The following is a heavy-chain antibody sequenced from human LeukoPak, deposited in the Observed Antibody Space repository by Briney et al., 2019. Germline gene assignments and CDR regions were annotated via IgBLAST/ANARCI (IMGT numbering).Heavy chain of an antibody. CDR3: ARGPNLSVLRYFDWLSKAQGEGGLAFNYYYGMDV. Sequence: SETLSLTCAVYGGSFSGYYWSWIRQPPGKGLEWIGEINHSGSTNYNPSLKSRVTISVDTSKNQFSLKLSSVTAADTAVYYCARGPNLSVLRYFDWLSKAQGEGGLAFNYYYGMDVWGQGTTVTVSS. D-gene: IGHD3-9*01. J-gene: IGHJ6*02. V-gene: IGHV4-34*01. CDR1: GGSFSGYY. CDR2: INHSGST.